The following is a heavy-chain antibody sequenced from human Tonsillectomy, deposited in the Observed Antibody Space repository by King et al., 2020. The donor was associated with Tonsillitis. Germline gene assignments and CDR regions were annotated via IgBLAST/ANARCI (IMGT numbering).Heavy chain of an antibody. D-gene: IGHD3-10*01. V-gene: IGHV3-7*03. CDR1: GFTFSSFW. Sequence: QLVQSGGGLVQPGGSLRLSCAASGFTFSSFWMRWVRQAPGKGLEWVADIKQDGGRAYYVDSVKGRFTISRDNAKNSLYLQMNSLRVDDTAVYYCARDDSEHDNAFGDYWGQGTLVTVSS. CDR3: ARDDSEHDNAFGDY. J-gene: IGHJ4*02. CDR2: IKQDGGRA.